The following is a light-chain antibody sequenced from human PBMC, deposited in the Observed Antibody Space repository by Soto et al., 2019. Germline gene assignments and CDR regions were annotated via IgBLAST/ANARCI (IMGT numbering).Light chain of an antibody. V-gene: IGKV1-8*01. Sequence: AIRMTQSPSSFSASTGDRVTITCRASQGIGSYLAWYQQTPGKAPKLLIYAASTLQSGVPSRFSGSGSGTDFTLTISCLQSEDFATYYCQQYYSYPRTFGQGTKGDIK. J-gene: IGKJ1*01. CDR2: AAS. CDR3: QQYYSYPRT. CDR1: QGIGSY.